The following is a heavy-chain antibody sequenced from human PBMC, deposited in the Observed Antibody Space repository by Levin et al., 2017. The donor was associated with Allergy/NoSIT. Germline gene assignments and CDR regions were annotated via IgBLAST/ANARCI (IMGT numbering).Heavy chain of an antibody. CDR2: IWYDGSNK. CDR3: ARDLGSGYDSDY. V-gene: IGHV3-33*01. J-gene: IGHJ4*02. CDR1: GFTFSSYG. D-gene: IGHD5-12*01. Sequence: GGSLRLSCAASGFTFSSYGMHWVRQAPGKGLEWVAVIWYDGSNKYYADSVKGRFTISRDNSKNTLYLQMNSLRAEDTAVYYCARDLGSGYDSDYWGQGTLVTVSS.